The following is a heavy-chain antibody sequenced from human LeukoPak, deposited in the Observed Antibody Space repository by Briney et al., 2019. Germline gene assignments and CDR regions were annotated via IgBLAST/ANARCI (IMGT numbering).Heavy chain of an antibody. CDR2: IIPIFGIA. CDR3: ARDSIMTNRYYFDY. CDR1: GYTFTIYY. D-gene: IGHD1-14*01. J-gene: IGHJ4*02. V-gene: IGHV1-69*04. Sequence: ASVKVSCKASGYTFTIYYMHWVRQAPGQGLEWMGRIIPIFGIANYAQKFQGRVTITADKSTSTAYMELSSLRSEDTAVYYCARDSIMTNRYYFDYWGQGTLVTVSS.